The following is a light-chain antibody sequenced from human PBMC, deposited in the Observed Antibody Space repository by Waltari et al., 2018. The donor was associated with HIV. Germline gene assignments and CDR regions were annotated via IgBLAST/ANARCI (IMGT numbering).Light chain of an antibody. CDR2: STN. Sequence: QSVLTQPPSASGTPGQRVTISCSGSSSNIGSNTVNWYQQLPGTAPKLLNSSTNQRPSGVPDRCSGSKSGTSASLAISGLQSEDEADYYCAAWDDSLNGVVFGGGTKLTVL. CDR1: SSNIGSNT. V-gene: IGLV1-44*01. CDR3: AAWDDSLNGVV. J-gene: IGLJ2*01.